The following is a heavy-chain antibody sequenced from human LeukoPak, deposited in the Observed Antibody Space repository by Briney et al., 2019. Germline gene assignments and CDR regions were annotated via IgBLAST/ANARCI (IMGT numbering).Heavy chain of an antibody. V-gene: IGHV4-59*11. CDR3: ARVRSTYYYYMDV. CDR2: IYYSGST. J-gene: IGHJ6*03. CDR1: GGSISSHY. Sequence: PSETLSLTCTVSGGSISSHYWSWIRQPPGKGLEWIGYIYYSGSTNYNPSLKSRVTISVDTSKNQFSLKLSSVTAADTAVYYCARVRSTYYYYMDVWGKGTTVTVSS.